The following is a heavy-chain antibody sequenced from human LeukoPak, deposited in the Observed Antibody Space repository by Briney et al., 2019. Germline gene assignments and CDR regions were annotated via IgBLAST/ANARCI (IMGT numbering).Heavy chain of an antibody. J-gene: IGHJ6*04. V-gene: IGHV3-23*01. CDR3: EKGTFHYHDSSGYPPD. Sequence: PRGSLRLSCAASGFTFSSYAMSWVRQAPGKGLEWVSAISGSGGSTYYADSVKGRFTISRDNSENTLYLQMNSLRAEDTAVYYCEKGTFHYHDSSGYPPDWGKETTVTVSP. CDR2: ISGSGGST. D-gene: IGHD3-22*01. CDR1: GFTFSSYA.